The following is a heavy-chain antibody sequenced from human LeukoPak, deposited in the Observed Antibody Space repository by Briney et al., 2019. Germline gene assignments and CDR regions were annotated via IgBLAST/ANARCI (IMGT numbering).Heavy chain of an antibody. CDR1: GGSISSGGYS. V-gene: IGHV4-30-2*01. CDR3: ATRNSGSYSI. CDR2: INHSGST. J-gene: IGHJ3*02. D-gene: IGHD1-26*01. Sequence: SSQTLSLTCAVSGGSISSGGYSWSWIRQPPGKGLEWIGEINHSGSTNYNPSLKSRVTISVDTSKNQFSLKLSSVTAADTAVYYCATRNSGSYSIWGQGTMVTVSS.